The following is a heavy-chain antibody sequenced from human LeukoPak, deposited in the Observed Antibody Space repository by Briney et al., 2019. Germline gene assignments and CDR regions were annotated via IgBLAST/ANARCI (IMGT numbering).Heavy chain of an antibody. CDR2: INPNTGGT. CDR1: GYTFTDYH. V-gene: IGHV1-2*02. D-gene: IGHD3-10*01. CDR3: ARDVGPSRGFDY. Sequence: ASVKASCKASGYTFTDYHIHWVRQAPGQGLEWMGWINPNTGGTNYAQNFQGRVTMTRDTSITTSYMELSSLLSDDTAVYYCARDVGPSRGFDYWGQGTLVTVPS. J-gene: IGHJ4*02.